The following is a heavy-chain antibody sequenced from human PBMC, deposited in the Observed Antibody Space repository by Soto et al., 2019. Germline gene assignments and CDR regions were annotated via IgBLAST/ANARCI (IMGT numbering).Heavy chain of an antibody. Sequence: EVQLVESGGGLVQPGGSLRVSCAASGFTFSSAWMHWVRQAPGKELVWVSRINPDGSITTYADSVKGRFTISRDNAKNTVYLQMNSLRVEDTAMYFCARALFGSDEYWGQGTLVTVSS. CDR1: GFTFSSAW. CDR2: INPDGSIT. V-gene: IGHV3-74*01. D-gene: IGHD3-3*01. J-gene: IGHJ4*02. CDR3: ARALFGSDEY.